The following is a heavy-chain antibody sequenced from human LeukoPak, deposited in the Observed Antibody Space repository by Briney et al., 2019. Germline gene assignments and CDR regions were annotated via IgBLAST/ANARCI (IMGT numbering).Heavy chain of an antibody. Sequence: ASVKVSCKASGYTFTSYYMHWVRQAPGQGLEWMGWINPNSGGTNYAQKFQGRVTMTRDTSISTAYMELSRLRSDDTAVYYCARADNWNDGNFDYWGQGTLVTVSS. V-gene: IGHV1-2*02. CDR1: GYTFTSYY. D-gene: IGHD1-1*01. CDR2: INPNSGGT. J-gene: IGHJ4*02. CDR3: ARADNWNDGNFDY.